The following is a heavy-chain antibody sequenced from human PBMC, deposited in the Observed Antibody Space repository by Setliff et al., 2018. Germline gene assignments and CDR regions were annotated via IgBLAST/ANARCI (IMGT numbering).Heavy chain of an antibody. CDR3: ARDRISRYNDSGAHAFDI. CDR1: GFTFSSYW. Sequence: PGGSLRLSCAASGFTFSSYWMSWVRQATGKGLEWVANIKQDGSEKYYVDSVKGRFTISRDNAKNSLYLQMNSLRAEDTAVYYCARDRISRYNDSGAHAFDILGQGTMVTVSS. V-gene: IGHV3-7*03. D-gene: IGHD3-22*01. CDR2: IKQDGSEK. J-gene: IGHJ3*02.